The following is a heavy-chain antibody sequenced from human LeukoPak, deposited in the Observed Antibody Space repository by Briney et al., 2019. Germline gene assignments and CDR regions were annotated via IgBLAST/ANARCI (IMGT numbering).Heavy chain of an antibody. CDR3: ARLLQYCSSASCRDY. Sequence: GESLKISCKGSGYSFTSYWIGWVRQMPGKGLEWMGIIYPGDSDTRYRPSFQGQVTISADKSITTAYLQWRSLKASDTAMYYCARLLQYCSSASCRDYWGQGTLVTVSS. CDR1: GYSFTSYW. J-gene: IGHJ4*02. V-gene: IGHV5-51*01. CDR2: IYPGDSDT. D-gene: IGHD2-2*01.